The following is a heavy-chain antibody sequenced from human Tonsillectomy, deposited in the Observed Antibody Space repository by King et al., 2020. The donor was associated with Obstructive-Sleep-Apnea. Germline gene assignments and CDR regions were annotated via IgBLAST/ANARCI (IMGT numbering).Heavy chain of an antibody. Sequence: VQLVESGGGVVQPGRSLRLSCAASGFTFSSYGMHWVRQAPGKGLEWVAFIRYDGSNKYYADSVKGRFTISRDNSKNTLYLQMNSLRAEDTAVYYCAKDYLGATHGDYWGQGTLVTVSS. CDR3: AKDYLGATHGDY. V-gene: IGHV3-30*02. D-gene: IGHD1-26*01. CDR2: IRYDGSNK. CDR1: GFTFSSYG. J-gene: IGHJ4*02.